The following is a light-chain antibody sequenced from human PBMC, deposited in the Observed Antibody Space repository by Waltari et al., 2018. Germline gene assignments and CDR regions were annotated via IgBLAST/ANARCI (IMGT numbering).Light chain of an antibody. J-gene: IGLJ1*01. CDR2: DVT. V-gene: IGLV2-14*03. CDR1: SSDVGGYKH. Sequence: QSALTQPASVSGSPGQSITISCTGTSSDVGGYKHVHWYQQHPGKAPKLIIYDVTQRPSGISDRFSGSKFGNTASLTISGLQTEDEADYYCNSFISSHRYVFGTGTKVTVL. CDR3: NSFISSHRYV.